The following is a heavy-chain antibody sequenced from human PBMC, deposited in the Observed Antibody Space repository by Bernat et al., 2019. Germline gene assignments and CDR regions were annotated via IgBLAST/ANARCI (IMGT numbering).Heavy chain of an antibody. J-gene: IGHJ4*02. V-gene: IGHV3-53*02. D-gene: IGHD6-13*01. CDR1: GFTVSSNY. Sequence: EVQLVETGGGLIQPGGSLRLPCAASGFTVSSNYMSWVRQAPGKGLEWVSVFYSGGSTYYADSVKGRFTISRDNSKNTLYLQMNSLRAEDTAVYYCARDSQQLATVYWGQGTLVTVSS. CDR2: FYSGGST. CDR3: ARDSQQLATVY.